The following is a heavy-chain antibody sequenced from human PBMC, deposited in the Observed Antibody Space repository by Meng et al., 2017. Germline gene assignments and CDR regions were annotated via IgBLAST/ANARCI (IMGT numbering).Heavy chain of an antibody. V-gene: IGHV1-18*01. CDR2: ISAYNGNT. Sequence: ASVKVSCKASGYTFTSYGISWVRQAPGQGLEWMGWISAYNGNTNYAQKLQGRVTMTTDTSTSTAYMELSSLRSEDTAVYYCARGPRSVAGIAHYYYGMDVWGQGTTVTVSS. CDR1: GYTFTSYG. J-gene: IGHJ6*02. D-gene: IGHD6-19*01. CDR3: ARGPRSVAGIAHYYYGMDV.